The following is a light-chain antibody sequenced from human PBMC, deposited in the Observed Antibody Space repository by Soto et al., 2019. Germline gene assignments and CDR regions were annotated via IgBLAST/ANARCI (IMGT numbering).Light chain of an antibody. V-gene: IGKV1D-16*01. J-gene: IGKJ1*01. CDR1: QAIDSW. CDR3: QQYNSYSWT. Sequence: DIQMTQSPSSVSASVGDRVTITCRASQAIDSWLAWYQQKPGEAPKLLIFTGSLLHSGVPPRFSGSGSGTDFTLTISSLQPDDFATYYCQQYNSYSWTFGQGTKVDIK. CDR2: TGS.